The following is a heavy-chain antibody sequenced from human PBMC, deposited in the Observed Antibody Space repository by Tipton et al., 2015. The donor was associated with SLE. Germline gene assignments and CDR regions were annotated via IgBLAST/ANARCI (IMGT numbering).Heavy chain of an antibody. CDR1: GFTFSTYA. CDR2: FSGSVGST. J-gene: IGHJ4*02. Sequence: GSLRLSCAASGFTFSTYAMSWVRQAPGKGLEWVSVFSGSVGSTYYADSVKGRFTISRDNSKNTLYLQLNSLRAEDTAVYYCAKGKYSSLGPCDYWGQGTLVTVSS. CDR3: AKGKYSSLGPCDY. D-gene: IGHD6-6*01. V-gene: IGHV3-23*01.